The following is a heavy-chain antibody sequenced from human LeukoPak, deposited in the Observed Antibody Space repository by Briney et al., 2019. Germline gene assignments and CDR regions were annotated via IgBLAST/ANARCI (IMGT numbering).Heavy chain of an antibody. CDR3: AKELDGSSDWARLGY. V-gene: IGHV3-23*01. J-gene: IGHJ4*02. D-gene: IGHD2-2*01. CDR1: GFTFSSYA. Sequence: AGGSLRLSCAASGFTFSSYAMSWVRQAPGKGLEWVSTISGSGGSTYYADSVKGRFTISRDNSKNTLYLQINSLRAEDTALYYCAKELDGSSDWARLGYWGQGTLVTVSS. CDR2: ISGSGGST.